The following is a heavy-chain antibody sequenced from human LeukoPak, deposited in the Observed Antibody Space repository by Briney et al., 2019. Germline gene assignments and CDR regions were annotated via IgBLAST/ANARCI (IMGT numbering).Heavy chain of an antibody. D-gene: IGHD6-6*01. CDR2: ISAYNGNT. CDR1: GYTFTSYG. CDR3: ARISSSRNWFDP. J-gene: IGHJ5*02. V-gene: IGHV1-18*01. Sequence: ASVKVSCKASGYTFTSYGISWVRQAPGQGLEWMGWISAYNGNTNSAQKLQGRVTMTTDTSTSTAYMELRSLRSDDTAVYYCARISSSRNWFDPWGQGTLVTVSS.